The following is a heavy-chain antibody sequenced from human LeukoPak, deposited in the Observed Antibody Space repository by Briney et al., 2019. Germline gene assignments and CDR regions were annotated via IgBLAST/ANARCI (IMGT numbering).Heavy chain of an antibody. D-gene: IGHD3-10*01. CDR3: ARVTPSFAHNWFDP. J-gene: IGHJ5*02. CDR2: VYHSGST. V-gene: IGHV4-4*08. CDR1: GGSISTYY. Sequence: KSSETLSLTCTVSGGSISTYYWSWIRQTPETGLGWVGDVYHSGSTNYNHSLKSRVTISVDTSKNQFSLKLTSMTAADTAVYHCARVTPSFAHNWFDPWGQGTLVIVSS.